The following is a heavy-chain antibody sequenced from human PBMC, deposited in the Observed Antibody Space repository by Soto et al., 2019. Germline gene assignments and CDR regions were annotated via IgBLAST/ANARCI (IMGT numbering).Heavy chain of an antibody. V-gene: IGHV3-7*05. CDR3: TAGSGWESDT. CDR1: EFTFGTSW. D-gene: IGHD6-19*01. Sequence: DVQLVESGGGLVQPGGSLRLSCAVSEFTFGTSWMTWVRQGPGKGLEWVANIKQDGGEKHYLESVRGRFSISRDSAKKSLYLEMNSLRAEDTAVYYCTAGSGWESDTWGQGTLVTVSS. CDR2: IKQDGGEK. J-gene: IGHJ5*02.